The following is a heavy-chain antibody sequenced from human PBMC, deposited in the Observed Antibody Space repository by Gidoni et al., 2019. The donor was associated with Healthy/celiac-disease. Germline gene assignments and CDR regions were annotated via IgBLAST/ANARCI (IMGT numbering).Heavy chain of an antibody. CDR2: IYYSGST. CDR3: ASGQGDRSYFDY. Sequence: QVQLQESGPGLVKPSQTLSLTCTVSGVSISSGGYYWSWIRQHPGKGLEWIGYIYYSGSTYYNPSLKSRVTISVDTSKNQFSLKLSSVTAADTVVCYCASGQGDRSYFDYWGQGTLVTVSS. CDR1: GVSISSGGYY. J-gene: IGHJ4*02. V-gene: IGHV4-31*03. D-gene: IGHD3-10*01.